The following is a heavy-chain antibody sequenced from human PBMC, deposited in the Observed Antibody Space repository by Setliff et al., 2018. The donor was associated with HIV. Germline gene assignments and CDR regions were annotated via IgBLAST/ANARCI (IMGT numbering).Heavy chain of an antibody. CDR2: ISSSDTTI. CDR1: GFTFSSYE. D-gene: IGHD1-26*01. V-gene: IGHV3-48*03. J-gene: IGHJ4*02. CDR3: ATDCAVVGGTGSLDS. Sequence: GGSLRLSCAASGFTFSSYEMNWVRQAPGKGLEWVSYISSSDTTIYYAGSVKGRFTISRDNVKNSLYLQMNSLRVEDTAVYYCATDCAVVGGTGSLDSWGQGTLVTVSS.